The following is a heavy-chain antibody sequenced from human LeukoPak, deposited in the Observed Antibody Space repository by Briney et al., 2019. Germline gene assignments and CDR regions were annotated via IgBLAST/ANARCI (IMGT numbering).Heavy chain of an antibody. V-gene: IGHV3-21*01. D-gene: IGHD4-17*01. CDR3: ARDMTTVTSDAFDI. J-gene: IGHJ3*02. Sequence: GGSLRLSCAASGFTFSSYSMNWVRQAPGKGLEWVSSISSSSSYIYYADSVKGRFTISRDNAKNSLYLQMNSLRAEDTAVYYCARDMTTVTSDAFDIWGQGTMVTVSS. CDR1: GFTFSSYS. CDR2: ISSSSSYI.